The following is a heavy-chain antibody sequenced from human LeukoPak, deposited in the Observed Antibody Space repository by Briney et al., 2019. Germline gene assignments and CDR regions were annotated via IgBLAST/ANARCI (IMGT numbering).Heavy chain of an antibody. CDR1: GGSIRSSSYY. J-gene: IGHJ4*02. Sequence: SETLSLTCTVSGGSIRSSSYYWGWIRQPPGKGLEWIGSMYYSGGTYYSPSLKSRVTISVDTSKNQFSLKLSSVPAADTAVYYCPRHEYGSGSYYLRWGQGTLITVSS. CDR3: PRHEYGSGSYYLR. CDR2: MYYSGGT. D-gene: IGHD3-10*01. V-gene: IGHV4-39*01.